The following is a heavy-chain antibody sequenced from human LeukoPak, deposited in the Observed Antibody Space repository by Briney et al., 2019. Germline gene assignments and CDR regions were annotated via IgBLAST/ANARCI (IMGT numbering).Heavy chain of an antibody. J-gene: IGHJ4*02. CDR1: GASMNSHY. CDR2: IYHKGDT. V-gene: IGHV4-59*11. Sequence: SETLSLTCSVSGASMNSHYWSLIRQPPGKGLEWIGYIYHKGDTSYNPSLHSRVTLSVDTSKSQFSLKLRSVTAADSAIYYCAREYSSPLEFQHYFDLWGQGIAVTVSS. CDR3: AREYSSPLEFQHYFDL. D-gene: IGHD3-22*01.